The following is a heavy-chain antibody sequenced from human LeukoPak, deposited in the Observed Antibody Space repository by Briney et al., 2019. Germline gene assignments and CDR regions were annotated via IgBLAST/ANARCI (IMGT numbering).Heavy chain of an antibody. CDR1: GFTLSGYW. J-gene: IGHJ3*02. V-gene: IGHV3-7*04. CDR2: INRDGGQR. CDR3: ARDISPDDYFDSHKCYYDAFDI. Sequence: GGPLRLSCAASGFTLSGYWMTWVRQGPGKGLEWVANINRDGGQRSYVDSVKGRFAISRDNAKNSLYLQMSSLKTEDTAVYYCARDISPDDYFDSHKCYYDAFDIWGQGTLVTVSS. D-gene: IGHD3-22*01.